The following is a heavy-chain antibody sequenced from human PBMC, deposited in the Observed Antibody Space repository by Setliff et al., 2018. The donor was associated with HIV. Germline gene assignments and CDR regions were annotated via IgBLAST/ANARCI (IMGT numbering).Heavy chain of an antibody. CDR1: GYTFTGYY. CDR2: INPNSGGT. D-gene: IGHD3-22*01. V-gene: IGHV1-2*02. J-gene: IGHJ6*02. CDR3: ARDDYYDSSGYWGSHYYYGMDV. Sequence: ASVKVSCKASGYTFTGYYRHWVRQAPGQGLEWMGWINPNSGGTNYAQKFQGRVTMTRDTSISTAYMELSRLRSDDTAVYYCARDDYYDSSGYWGSHYYYGMDVWGQGTTVTVSS.